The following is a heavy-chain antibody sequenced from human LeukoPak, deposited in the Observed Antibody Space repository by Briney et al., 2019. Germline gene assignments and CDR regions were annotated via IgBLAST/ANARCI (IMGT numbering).Heavy chain of an antibody. Sequence: PSETLSLTCTVSGGSISSNSYYWSWIRQPAGKGLEWIGRIYTSGSTDYTPSLKSRVTISKDTSKNEFSLKLSSVTAADTAVYYCARDSPPAYCSGGSCYFDYWGQGTLVTVSS. V-gene: IGHV4-61*02. CDR3: ARDSPPAYCSGGSCYFDY. J-gene: IGHJ4*02. CDR2: IYTSGST. CDR1: GGSISSNSYY. D-gene: IGHD2-15*01.